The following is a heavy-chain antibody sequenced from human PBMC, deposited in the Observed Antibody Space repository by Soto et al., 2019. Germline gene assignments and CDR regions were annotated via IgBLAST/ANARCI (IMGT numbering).Heavy chain of an antibody. D-gene: IGHD3-10*01. J-gene: IGHJ4*02. CDR2: ISGSGDYS. Sequence: EVQLLESGGALVQPGGSLRLSCAASGLTFSNYARAWFRQTPGKGLEWVAFISGSGDYSDSADSVRGRVTISRDNSKNTLFLQISRPRAEDTAVYYCAKDRALRGRVVTAIDYWGQGTLVTVSS. CDR1: GLTFSNYA. V-gene: IGHV3-23*01. CDR3: AKDRALRGRVVTAIDY.